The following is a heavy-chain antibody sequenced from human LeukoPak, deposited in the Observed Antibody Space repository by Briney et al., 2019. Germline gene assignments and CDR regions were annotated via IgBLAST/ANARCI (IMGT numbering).Heavy chain of an antibody. J-gene: IGHJ4*02. CDR1: GYTFTSYA. D-gene: IGHD3-22*01. V-gene: IGHV1-46*01. Sequence: GASVKVSCKASGYTFTSYAMNWVRQAPGQGLEWMGMINPSGGSTNYAQTFQGRVTMTRDMSTSTVYMELSSLRSEDTAVYYCARVHHYFDIAFDYWGQGTLVTVSS. CDR3: ARVHHYFDIAFDY. CDR2: INPSGGST.